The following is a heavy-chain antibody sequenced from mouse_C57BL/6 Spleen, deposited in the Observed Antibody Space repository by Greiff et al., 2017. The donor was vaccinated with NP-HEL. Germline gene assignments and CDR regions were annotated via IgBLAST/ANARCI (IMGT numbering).Heavy chain of an antibody. CDR3: TTGGYGNSAWFAY. Sequence: EVQLQQSGAELVRPGASVKLSCTASGFNFKDYYMHWVKQRPEQGLEWIGRIDPEDGDTEYAPKFQGKATMTADTSSNTAYLQLSSLTSEDTAVYYCTTGGYGNSAWFAYWGQGTLVTVSA. V-gene: IGHV14-1*01. D-gene: IGHD2-10*02. CDR1: GFNFKDYY. CDR2: IDPEDGDT. J-gene: IGHJ3*01.